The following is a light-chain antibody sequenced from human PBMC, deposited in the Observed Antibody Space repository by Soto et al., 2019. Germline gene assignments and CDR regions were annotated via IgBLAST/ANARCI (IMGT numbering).Light chain of an antibody. CDR3: SSYTSSSPYVV. Sequence: QSVLTQPASVSGSPGQSITISCTGTSSDVGGYNYVSWYQQHPGKAPKFMIYDVSNRPSGVSNRFSGSKSGNTASLTISGLQAEDEADYYCSSYTSSSPYVVFGGGTKVTVL. CDR2: DVS. J-gene: IGLJ2*01. CDR1: SSDVGGYNY. V-gene: IGLV2-14*01.